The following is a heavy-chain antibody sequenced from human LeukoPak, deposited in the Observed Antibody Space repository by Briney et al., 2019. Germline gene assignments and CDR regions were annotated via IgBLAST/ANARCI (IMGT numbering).Heavy chain of an antibody. CDR2: INPNSGGT. J-gene: IGHJ4*02. V-gene: IGHV1-2*02. CDR1: GYTFTGYY. D-gene: IGHD6-13*01. Sequence: ASVKVSCKASGYTFTGYYMHWVRQAPGQGLEWMGWINPNSGGTNYAQKFQGRVTMTRDTSISTAYMELSRLRSDDTAVYYCARAKKMAIVDAAAGTCLDYWGQGTLVTVSS. CDR3: ARAKKMAIVDAAAGTCLDY.